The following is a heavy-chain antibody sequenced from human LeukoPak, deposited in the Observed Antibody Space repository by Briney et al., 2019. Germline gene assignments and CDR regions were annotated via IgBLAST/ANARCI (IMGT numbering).Heavy chain of an antibody. D-gene: IGHD6-19*01. J-gene: IGHJ4*02. Sequence: GGSLRLSCAASGFTFIDYDMHWVRQVIGKGMEWVSDIGTRGDTHYSGSVKGRFTISRENAESSLYLQMNSLRAEDTAVYYCARGGIQVSGIDEFDYWGQGTLVTVSS. V-gene: IGHV3-13*01. CDR3: ARGGIQVSGIDEFDY. CDR2: IGTRGDT. CDR1: GFTFIDYD.